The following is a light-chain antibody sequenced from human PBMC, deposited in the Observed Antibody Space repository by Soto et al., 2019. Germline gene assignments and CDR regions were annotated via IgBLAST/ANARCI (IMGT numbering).Light chain of an antibody. CDR3: EAWDSSLSAGV. V-gene: IGLV1-51*01. CDR1: RSNIGYNY. J-gene: IGLJ3*02. Sequence: QSVLTQPPSVSAAPGQKVTVSCSGSRSNIGYNYVSWYQHLPGTAPKLLIYDNDKRPSGIPDRFSASKSGTSATLGITGLQTGDEADYYCEAWDSSLSAGVFGGGTKVTVL. CDR2: DND.